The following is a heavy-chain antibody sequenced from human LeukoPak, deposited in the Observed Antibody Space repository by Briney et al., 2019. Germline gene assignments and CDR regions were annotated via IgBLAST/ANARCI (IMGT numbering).Heavy chain of an antibody. CDR2: IWYDGSNK. Sequence: GGSLRLSCAASGFTFSSYGMHWVRQAPGKGLEWVAVIWYDGSNKYYADSVKGRLTISRDNSKNTLYLQMNSLRAEDTAVYYCARDEGGLHPGVLGPLFDYWGQGTLVTVSS. CDR1: GFTFSSYG. V-gene: IGHV3-33*01. D-gene: IGHD3-10*01. J-gene: IGHJ4*02. CDR3: ARDEGGLHPGVLGPLFDY.